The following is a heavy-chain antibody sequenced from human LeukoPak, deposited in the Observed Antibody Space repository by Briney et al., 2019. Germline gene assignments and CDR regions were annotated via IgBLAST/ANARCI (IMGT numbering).Heavy chain of an antibody. V-gene: IGHV3-7*01. CDR2: IKQGGSEK. Sequence: GGSLRLSCEASRFTFGTFWMSWVRQAPGKGLEWVANIKQGGSEKNYVDYVKGRFTIARDDAKNSLYLQMNSLRAEDTAVYFCAGDKGGMVPFDYWGEGTLVTVSS. J-gene: IGHJ4*02. CDR3: AGDKGGMVPFDY. CDR1: RFTFGTFW. D-gene: IGHD3-10*01.